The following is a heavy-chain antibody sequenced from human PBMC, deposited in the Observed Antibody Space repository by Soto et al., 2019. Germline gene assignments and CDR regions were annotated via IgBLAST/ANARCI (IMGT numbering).Heavy chain of an antibody. CDR1: GYTFTNHG. V-gene: IGHV1-18*04. CDR3: ARDFYPVAYFFDY. Sequence: SGKVSFKASGYTFTNHGISWVRQAPGQGLEWVGWVSGYNDKTKSAQKFKGRVTMTTDTSTSTAYMELRSLRSDDTAVYYCARDFYPVAYFFDYWGQGTLVTVSS. D-gene: IGHD2-21*01. CDR2: VSGYNDKT. J-gene: IGHJ4*02.